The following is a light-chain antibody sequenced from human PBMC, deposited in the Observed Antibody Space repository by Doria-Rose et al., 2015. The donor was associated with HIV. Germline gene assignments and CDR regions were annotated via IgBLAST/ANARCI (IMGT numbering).Light chain of an antibody. CDR1: QSPLYTSKNY. Sequence: DIRVTQSPESLGMSLGERATLSCKSNQSPLYTSKNYLAWYQQKPGQPPKLLIYWASTRQSGVPARFSGSGSGTDFTLTISSLEAEDVAVYYCQQYYDTPSFGPGTTVDIK. CDR3: QQYYDTPS. CDR2: WAS. V-gene: IGKV4-1*01. J-gene: IGKJ3*01.